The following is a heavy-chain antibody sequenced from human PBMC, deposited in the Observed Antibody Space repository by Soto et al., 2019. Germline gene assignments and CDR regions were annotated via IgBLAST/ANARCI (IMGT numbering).Heavy chain of an antibody. CDR3: ARDVRKGAFDI. J-gene: IGHJ3*02. Sequence: QVQLQESGPGLVKPSDTLSLTCTVSGGSISSYYWSWIRQPPGKGLEWIGYIYYSGSTNYNPSLKSRVTISVDTSKNQFSLKLSSVTAADTAVYYCARDVRKGAFDIWGQGTMVTVSS. CDR1: GGSISSYY. V-gene: IGHV4-59*01. CDR2: IYYSGST.